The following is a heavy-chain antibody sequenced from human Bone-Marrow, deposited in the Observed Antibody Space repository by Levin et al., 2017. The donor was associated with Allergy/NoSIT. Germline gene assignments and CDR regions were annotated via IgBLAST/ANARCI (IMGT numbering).Heavy chain of an antibody. CDR2: ISYDGSNK. CDR3: AKVLYGSGSYYCWVDP. D-gene: IGHD3-10*01. CDR1: GFTFSSYG. J-gene: IGHJ5*02. Sequence: GESLKISCAASGFTFSSYGMHWVRQAPGKGLEWVAVISYDGSNKYYADSVKGRFTISRDNSKNTLYLQMNSLRAEETAVYYCAKVLYGSGSYYCWVDPWGQGTLVNVSS. V-gene: IGHV3-30*18.